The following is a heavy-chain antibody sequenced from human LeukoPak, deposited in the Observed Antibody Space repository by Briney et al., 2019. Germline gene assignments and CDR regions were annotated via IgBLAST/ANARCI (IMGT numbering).Heavy chain of an antibody. D-gene: IGHD3-9*01. Sequence: GGSLRLSCAASGFTFSNAWMSWVRQAPGKGLEWIGRIKSKNDGGTTDYAAPVKGRFTISRDDSKNTLYLQMNSLKTEDTAVYYCTTDRVYYDILTGYYSAFDIWGQGTMVTVSS. CDR1: GFTFSNAW. V-gene: IGHV3-15*01. CDR3: TTDRVYYDILTGYYSAFDI. J-gene: IGHJ3*02. CDR2: IKSKNDGGTT.